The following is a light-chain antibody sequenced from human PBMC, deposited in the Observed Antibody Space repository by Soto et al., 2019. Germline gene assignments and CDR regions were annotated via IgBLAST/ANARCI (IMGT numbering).Light chain of an antibody. CDR2: AAS. CDR3: QQSYSPPPIT. J-gene: IGKJ5*01. V-gene: IGKV1-12*01. CDR1: QGISSW. Sequence: DIPMTQSPSSVSASVRDRVTIPCRASQGISSWLAWYQKKPGKAPNLLIYAASSLQSGVPSRFSGSESGTDFTLTISSLQPEDFATYYCQQSYSPPPITSGQGTRLEIK.